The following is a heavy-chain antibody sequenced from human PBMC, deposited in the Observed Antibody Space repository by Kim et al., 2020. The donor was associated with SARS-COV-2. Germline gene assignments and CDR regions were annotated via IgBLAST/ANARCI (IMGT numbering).Heavy chain of an antibody. D-gene: IGHD3-9*01. CDR2: ISAYNGNT. CDR1: GYTFTSYG. Sequence: ASVKVSCKASGYTFTSYGISWVRQAPGQGLEWMGWISAYNGNTNYAQKLQGRVTMTTDTSTRTAYMELRSLRSDDTAVYYCARDGPVGYYDILTGYYMNTQFDYWGQGTLVTVSS. V-gene: IGHV1-18*01. J-gene: IGHJ4*02. CDR3: ARDGPVGYYDILTGYYMNTQFDY.